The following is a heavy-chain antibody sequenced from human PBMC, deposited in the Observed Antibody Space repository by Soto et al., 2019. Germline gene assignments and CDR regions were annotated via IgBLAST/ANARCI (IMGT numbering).Heavy chain of an antibody. J-gene: IGHJ5*02. CDR1: GFTFSSYA. CDR3: AKDYDILTGLGWFDP. CDR2: ISGSGGST. Sequence: EVQLLESGGGLVQPGGSLRLSCAASGFTFSSYAMSWVRQAPGKGLEWVSAISGSGGSTYYEDSVKGRFTISRDNSKNTLYLQMNSLRAEDTAVYYCAKDYDILTGLGWFDPWGQGTLVTVSS. V-gene: IGHV3-23*01. D-gene: IGHD3-9*01.